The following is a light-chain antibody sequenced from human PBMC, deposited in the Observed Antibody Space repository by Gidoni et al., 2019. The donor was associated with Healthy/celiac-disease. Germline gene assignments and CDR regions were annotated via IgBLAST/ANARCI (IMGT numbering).Light chain of an antibody. J-gene: IGLJ2*01. CDR1: SSDVGGYNY. CDR3: SSYAGSNNPVV. V-gene: IGLV2-8*01. Sequence: QAALTQPHSASASPGQSVTISCTGTSSDVGGYNYVSWYQQHPGKAPKLIIYEVRKPPSGVPDRFSGSKSGNTASLTVSGLQAEDEADYYCSSYAGSNNPVVFGGGTKLTVL. CDR2: EVR.